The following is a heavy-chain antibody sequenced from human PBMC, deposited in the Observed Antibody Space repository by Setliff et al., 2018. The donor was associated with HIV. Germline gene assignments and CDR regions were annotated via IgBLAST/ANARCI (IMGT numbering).Heavy chain of an antibody. CDR1: GGSISSHY. D-gene: IGHD1-20*01. Sequence: LSLTCTVSGGSISSHYWSWIRQPPGKGLEWIGEIHHSGSTNYNPSLKSRVTISVDTSKNQFSLKLSSVTAADTAVYYCAGCITGTTHWFDPWGQGTLVTVSS. CDR3: AGCITGTTHWFDP. J-gene: IGHJ5*02. V-gene: IGHV4-59*11. CDR2: IHHSGST.